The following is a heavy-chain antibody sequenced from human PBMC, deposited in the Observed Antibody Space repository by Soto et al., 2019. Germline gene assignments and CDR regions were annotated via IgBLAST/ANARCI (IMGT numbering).Heavy chain of an antibody. V-gene: IGHV3-48*02. CDR1: AVTFNTYN. CDR3: AREISLSAGSYFDY. Sequence: ASLSLACTASAVTFNTYNMNWVLQSPGKGMEWVSYISSSSYTIKYADSVEGRFTVSRDNGKKSLYLQMNSLRDEDTAVYFCAREISLSAGSYFDYWGQGTLVTVSS. J-gene: IGHJ4*02. CDR2: ISSSSYTI. D-gene: IGHD3-10*01.